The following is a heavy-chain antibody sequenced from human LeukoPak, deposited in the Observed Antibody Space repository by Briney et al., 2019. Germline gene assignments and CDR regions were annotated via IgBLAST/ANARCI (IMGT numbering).Heavy chain of an antibody. CDR3: ARVRVATRGLPGYYYYMDV. Sequence: PSETLSLTCFVSGYPINIDYSWGWIRQPPGKGLEWIGGIYHSGSTYYNPSLKSRVTISVNTSKNQFSLKLSSVTAADTAVYYCARVRVATRGLPGYYYYMDVWGKGTTVTVSS. CDR1: GYPINIDYS. J-gene: IGHJ6*03. V-gene: IGHV4-38-2*02. D-gene: IGHD5-24*01. CDR2: IYHSGST.